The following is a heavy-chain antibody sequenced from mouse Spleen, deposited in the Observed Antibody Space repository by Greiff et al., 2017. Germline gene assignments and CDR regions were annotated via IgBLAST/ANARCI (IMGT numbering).Heavy chain of an antibody. CDR2: ISDGGSYT. CDR1: GFTFSSYA. V-gene: IGHV5-4*01. J-gene: IGHJ3*01. CDR3: APTAQATPFAY. Sequence: EVQVVESGGGLVKPGGSLKLSCAASGFTFSSYAMSWVRQTPEKRLEWVATISDGGSYTYYPDNVKGRFTISRDNAKNNLYLQMSHLKSEDTAMYYCAPTAQATPFAYWGQGTLVTVSA. D-gene: IGHD3-2*02.